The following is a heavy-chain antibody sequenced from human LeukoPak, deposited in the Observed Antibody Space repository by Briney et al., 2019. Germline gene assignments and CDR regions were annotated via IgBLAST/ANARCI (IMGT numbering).Heavy chain of an antibody. V-gene: IGHV3-11*04. Sequence: GGSLRLSCAASGFTFSDYYMTWIRQAPGKGLEWVSSISNSGSTIFSADSVKGRFTISRDNAKNSLYLLMHSLRAEDTAVYYCAREGRYSGGWYAAFDIWGQGTMVTVSS. J-gene: IGHJ3*02. D-gene: IGHD6-19*01. CDR2: ISNSGSTI. CDR3: AREGRYSGGWYAAFDI. CDR1: GFTFSDYY.